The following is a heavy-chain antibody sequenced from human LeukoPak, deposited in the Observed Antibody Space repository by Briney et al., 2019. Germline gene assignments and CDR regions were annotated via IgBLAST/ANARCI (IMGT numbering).Heavy chain of an antibody. CDR1: GFTFSSYA. V-gene: IGHV3-30-3*01. CDR3: ARGSLVGADYYFDY. D-gene: IGHD1-26*01. Sequence: PGRSLRLSCAASGFTFSSYAMHWVRQAPGKGLEWVAVISYDGSNKYYADSVKGRFTISRDNSKNTLYLQMNSLRAEDTAVYYCARGSLVGADYYFDYWGQGTLVTVSS. J-gene: IGHJ4*02. CDR2: ISYDGSNK.